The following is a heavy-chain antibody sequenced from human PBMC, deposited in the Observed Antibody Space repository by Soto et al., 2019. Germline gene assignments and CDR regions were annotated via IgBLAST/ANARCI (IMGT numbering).Heavy chain of an antibody. CDR2: IIPIVGTA. V-gene: IGHV1-69*12. Sequence: QVQLVQSGAEVKKPGSSVKVSCKASGGTFSSYAISWVRQAPGHGLEWMGGIIPIVGTANYAQKFQGRVTITADESTSTAYMELSSLRSEDTAVYYCALEIGGGSGWKDPFDYWGQGTLVTVSS. CDR1: GGTFSSYA. J-gene: IGHJ4*02. D-gene: IGHD6-19*01. CDR3: ALEIGGGSGWKDPFDY.